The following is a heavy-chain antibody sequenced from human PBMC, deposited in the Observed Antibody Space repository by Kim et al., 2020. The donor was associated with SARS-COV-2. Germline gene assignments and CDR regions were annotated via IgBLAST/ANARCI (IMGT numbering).Heavy chain of an antibody. D-gene: IGHD5-18*01. Sequence: GGSLRLSCAASGFTFSSYAMHWVRQAPGKGLEWVAVISYDGSNKYYADSVKGRFTISRDNSKNTLYLQMNSLRAEDTAVYYCARDGGVNTAMDLYYFDYWGQGTLVTVSS. J-gene: IGHJ4*02. CDR2: ISYDGSNK. CDR1: GFTFSSYA. CDR3: ARDGGVNTAMDLYYFDY. V-gene: IGHV3-30*04.